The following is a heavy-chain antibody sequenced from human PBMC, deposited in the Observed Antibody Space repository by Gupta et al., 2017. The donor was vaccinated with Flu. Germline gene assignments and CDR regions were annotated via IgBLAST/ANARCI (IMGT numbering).Heavy chain of an antibody. CDR2: ISATGGST. Sequence: YAMSWVRQAAGKGPEWVSGISATGGSTYYADSVKGRFTISRDNSKNTLYLQMNSLRVEDTAVYYCAKDRYRAVSGGFDIWGQGTMVTVSS. CDR3: AKDRYRAVSGGFDI. V-gene: IGHV3-23*01. J-gene: IGHJ3*02. D-gene: IGHD3-16*02. CDR1: YA.